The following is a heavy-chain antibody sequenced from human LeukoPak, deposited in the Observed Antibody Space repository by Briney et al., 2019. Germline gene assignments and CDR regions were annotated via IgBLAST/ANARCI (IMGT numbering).Heavy chain of an antibody. CDR1: GFTFSSYW. D-gene: IGHD2-15*01. CDR2: IKQDGSEK. CDR3: ARDPISDSFYYYYYMDV. Sequence: GGSLRLSCAASGFTFSSYWMSWVRQAPGKGLEWVANIKQDGSEKYYVDSVKGRFTISRDNAKNSLYLQMNSLRAEDTAVYYSARDPISDSFYYYYYMDVWGKGTTVTVSS. V-gene: IGHV3-7*01. J-gene: IGHJ6*03.